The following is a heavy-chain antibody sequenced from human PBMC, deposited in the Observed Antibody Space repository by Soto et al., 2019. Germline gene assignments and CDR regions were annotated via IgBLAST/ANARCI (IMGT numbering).Heavy chain of an antibody. CDR3: ARGHYYYGMDV. V-gene: IGHV4-30-2*01. CDR1: GASVSTSGYT. Sequence: SETLSLTCAISGASVSTSGYTWTWIRQPPGKGLEWIGYIYYSGTTYYTPSLKSRLTMSMDRANDHFSLNLTSVTAADTAVYFCARGHYYYGMDVWGQGITVTVS. J-gene: IGHJ6*02. CDR2: IYYSGTT.